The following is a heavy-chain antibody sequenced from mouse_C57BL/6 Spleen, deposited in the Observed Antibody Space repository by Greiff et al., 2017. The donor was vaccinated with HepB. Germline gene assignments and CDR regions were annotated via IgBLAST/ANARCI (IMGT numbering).Heavy chain of an antibody. CDR3: ARRYYYGYDRGYYYAMDY. D-gene: IGHD2-2*01. Sequence: QVTLKVCGPGILQSSQTLSLTCSFSGFSLSTSGMGVSWIRQPSGKGLEWLAHIYWDDDKRYNPSLKSRLTISKDTSRNQVFLKITSVDTADTATYYCARRYYYGYDRGYYYAMDYWGQGTSVTVSS. V-gene: IGHV8-12*01. CDR1: GFSLSTSGMG. CDR2: IYWDDDK. J-gene: IGHJ4*01.